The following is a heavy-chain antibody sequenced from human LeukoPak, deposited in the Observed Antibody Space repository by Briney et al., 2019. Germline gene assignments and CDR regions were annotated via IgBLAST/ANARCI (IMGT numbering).Heavy chain of an antibody. D-gene: IGHD2-15*01. CDR3: ARGLHLVGDSCYPGNYFDY. CDR1: GGSTKIEYYY. Sequence: SETLSLTCTASGGSTKIEYYYWAWIRQSPGKGLEWMGGMHYTGNSKSSPSLKGRVTLSIDTSKNEISLKLTSVTAADTAVYYCARGLHLVGDSCYPGNYFDYWGQGTLVTVSS. V-gene: IGHV4-39*07. J-gene: IGHJ4*02. CDR2: MHYTGNS.